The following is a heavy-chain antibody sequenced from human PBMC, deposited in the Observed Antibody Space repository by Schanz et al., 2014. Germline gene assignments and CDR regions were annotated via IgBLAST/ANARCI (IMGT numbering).Heavy chain of an antibody. V-gene: IGHV3-66*01. CDR1: GFTVSSNY. CDR3: AKDFISGSSGFEY. D-gene: IGHD6-19*01. J-gene: IGHJ4*02. CDR2: TYSGGST. Sequence: DVQLVDSGGGLVQPGGSLRLSCAASGFTVSSNYMSWVRQAPGKGLWWVSITYSGGSTYYADSVKGRFTISRDNSKNTLYLLMSSLRSEDTAVYYCAKDFISGSSGFEYWGQGTLVTVSS.